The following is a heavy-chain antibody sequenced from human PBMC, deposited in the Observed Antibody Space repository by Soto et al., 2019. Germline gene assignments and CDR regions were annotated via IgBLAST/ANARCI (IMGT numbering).Heavy chain of an antibody. CDR1: GYTFTNYG. CDR2: INSYNGNT. V-gene: IGHV1-18*01. D-gene: IGHD2-8*01. CDR3: ARGMAPDYFDY. Sequence: QVQLVQSGAEVKKPGASVKVSCETSGYTFTNYGITWGRQAPGQGLEWMGWINSYNGNTNLAQRFQGRVTMTTDTSTTTAYMERRSLTSDDTAVYYCARGMAPDYFDYWGQGTLVTVSS. J-gene: IGHJ4*02.